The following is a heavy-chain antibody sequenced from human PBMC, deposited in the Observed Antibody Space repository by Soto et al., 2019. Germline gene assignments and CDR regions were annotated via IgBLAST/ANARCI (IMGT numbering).Heavy chain of an antibody. Sequence: GGSLRLSCAASGFSFSTYGMHWVRQAPGKGLEWVAFISNDGSNKYYADSVKGRFTISRDNSKNTLYLQMNSLRAEDTAVYYCARGDKGGFDLWGQGTTVTVSS. CDR3: ARGDKGGFDL. CDR2: ISNDGSNK. V-gene: IGHV3-30*03. CDR1: GFSFSTYG. J-gene: IGHJ3*01. D-gene: IGHD2-15*01.